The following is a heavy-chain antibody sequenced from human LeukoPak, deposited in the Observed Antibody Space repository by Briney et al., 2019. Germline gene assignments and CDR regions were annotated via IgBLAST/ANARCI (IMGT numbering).Heavy chain of an antibody. CDR1: GFTFSSYA. Sequence: PGGSLRLSCAASGFTFSSYAMSWVRQAPGKGLERVSAISGSGGSTYYADSVKGRFTISRDNSKNTLYLQMNSLRAEDTAVYYCAKSGQLLPPWYYFDYWGQGTLVTVSS. CDR3: AKSGQLLPPWYYFDY. D-gene: IGHD2-2*01. V-gene: IGHV3-23*01. CDR2: ISGSGGST. J-gene: IGHJ4*02.